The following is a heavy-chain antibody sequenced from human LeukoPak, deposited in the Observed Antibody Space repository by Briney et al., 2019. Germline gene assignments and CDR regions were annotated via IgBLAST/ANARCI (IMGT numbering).Heavy chain of an antibody. D-gene: IGHD3-10*01. CDR3: ARDYYGSGSYYLGDY. V-gene: IGHV3-48*03. CDR1: GFTFSSYE. Sequence: GSLRLSCAASGFTFSSYEMNWVRQAPGKGLEWVSYISSSGSTIYYADSVKGRFTISRDNAKNSLYLQMNSLRAEDTAVYYCARDYYGSGSYYLGDYWGQGTLVTVSS. CDR2: ISSSGSTI. J-gene: IGHJ4*02.